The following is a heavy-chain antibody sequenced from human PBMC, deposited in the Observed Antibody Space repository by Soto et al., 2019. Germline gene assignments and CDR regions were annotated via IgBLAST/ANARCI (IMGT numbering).Heavy chain of an antibody. V-gene: IGHV3-23*01. CDR1: GFTFSSYA. D-gene: IGHD1-26*01. J-gene: IGHJ6*02. CDR2: ISGSGGST. CDR3: AKSEGGSYYWYYYYGMDV. Sequence: GGSLRLSCAASGFTFSSYAMSWVRQAPGKGLEWVSAISGSGGSTYYADSVKGRFTISRDNSKNTLYLQMNSLRAEDTAVYYCAKSEGGSYYWYYYYGMDVWGQGTTVTVSS.